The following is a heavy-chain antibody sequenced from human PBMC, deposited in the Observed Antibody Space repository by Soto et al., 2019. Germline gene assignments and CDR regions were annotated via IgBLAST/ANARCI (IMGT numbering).Heavy chain of an antibody. J-gene: IGHJ6*02. D-gene: IGHD2-2*01. CDR3: ARGYQLLWDYYGMDV. Sequence: ASVKVSCKASGYTFTSYAMHWVRQAPGQRLEWMGWINAGNGNTKYSQKFQGRVTITRDTSASTAYMELSSLRSEDTAVYYCARGYQLLWDYYGMDVWGQGTTVTVSS. V-gene: IGHV1-3*01. CDR1: GYTFTSYA. CDR2: INAGNGNT.